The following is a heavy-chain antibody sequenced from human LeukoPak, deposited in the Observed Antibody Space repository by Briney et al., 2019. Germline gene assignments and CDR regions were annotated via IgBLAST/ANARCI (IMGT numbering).Heavy chain of an antibody. D-gene: IGHD3-10*01. V-gene: IGHV1-8*03. CDR3: ARGGDSWYYFDY. CDR1: GYTFTSYD. J-gene: IGHJ4*02. Sequence: GASVKVSCKASGYTFTSYDINWVRQATGQGLEWMGWMNPNSGNTGYAQKFQGRVTITRNTSISTAYMGLSSLRSEDTAVYYCARGGDSWYYFDYWGQGTLVTVSS. CDR2: MNPNSGNT.